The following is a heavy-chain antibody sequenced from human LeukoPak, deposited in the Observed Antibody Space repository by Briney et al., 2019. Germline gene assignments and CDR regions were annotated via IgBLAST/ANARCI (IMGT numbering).Heavy chain of an antibody. CDR2: ITWNSGTI. V-gene: IGHV3-9*01. Sequence: PGGSLRLSCAASGFIFNDYAMHWVRQAPGKGLEWVSGITWNSGTIGYADSVKGRFTISRDNAKNSLYLQMNSLRAEDTAVYYCARDSQDDYVWGSYRYYDYWGQGTLVTVSS. CDR1: GFIFNDYA. J-gene: IGHJ4*02. D-gene: IGHD3-16*02. CDR3: ARDSQDDYVWGSYRYYDY.